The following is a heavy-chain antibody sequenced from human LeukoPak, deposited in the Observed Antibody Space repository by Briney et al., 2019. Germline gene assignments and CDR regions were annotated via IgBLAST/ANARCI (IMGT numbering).Heavy chain of an antibody. Sequence: ASETLSLTCAVSGGSISSDNWWGWVRQPPGKGLEWIGEIYHSGSPNYNPSLKSRVTISVDKSRNHFSLNLSSVTAADTAVYYCARVNINNWHSCDYWGQGTLVTVSS. CDR2: IYHSGSP. V-gene: IGHV4-4*02. CDR1: GGSISSDNW. CDR3: ARVNINNWHSCDY. J-gene: IGHJ4*02. D-gene: IGHD1-1*01.